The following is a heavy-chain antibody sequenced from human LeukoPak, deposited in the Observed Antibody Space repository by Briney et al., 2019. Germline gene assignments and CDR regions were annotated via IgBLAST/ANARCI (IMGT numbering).Heavy chain of an antibody. CDR3: ARERDYDTYFDY. J-gene: IGHJ4*02. CDR1: GFGVSSIH. V-gene: IGHV3-53*01. Sequence: GGSLRFSCAVSGFGVSSIHVAWVPQAQGKGWEWVSVREPGNVTYYADSVKGRFTTSADSSKNSLYLQMNNMRSEDTALYYCARERDYDTYFDYWGQGTLVTVSS. CDR2: REPGNVT. D-gene: IGHD3-22*01.